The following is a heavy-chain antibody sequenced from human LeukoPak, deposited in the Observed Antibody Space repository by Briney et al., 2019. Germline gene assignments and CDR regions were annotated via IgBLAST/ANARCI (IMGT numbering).Heavy chain of an antibody. CDR3: AKFSVGYDSSGYYPRFDY. Sequence: GGSLRLSCAASEFSVGSNYMTWVRQAPGKGLEWVSYISSSSTIYYADSVKGRFTISRDNSKNTLYLQMNSLRAEDTAVYYCAKFSVGYDSSGYYPRFDYWGQGTLVTVSS. CDR1: EFSVGSNY. D-gene: IGHD3-22*01. V-gene: IGHV3-66*02. J-gene: IGHJ4*02. CDR2: ISSSSTI.